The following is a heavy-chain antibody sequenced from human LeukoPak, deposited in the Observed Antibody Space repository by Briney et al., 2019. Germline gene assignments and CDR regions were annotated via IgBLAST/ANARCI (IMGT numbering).Heavy chain of an antibody. D-gene: IGHD3-22*01. V-gene: IGHV3-33*01. CDR1: GFTFSRNG. Sequence: PGRSLRLSCAASGFTFSRNGMHWVRQAPGQGLEWLAVRWDAGRNNYYADSVKGRFTISRDNSKNTLFLQMNTLIADDAAVYFCPRYKPDSSGSYAFAYWSQGTLATV. J-gene: IGHJ4*02. CDR3: PRYKPDSSGSYAFAY. CDR2: RWDAGRNN.